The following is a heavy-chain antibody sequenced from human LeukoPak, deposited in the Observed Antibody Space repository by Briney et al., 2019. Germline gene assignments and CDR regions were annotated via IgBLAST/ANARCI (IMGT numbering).Heavy chain of an antibody. D-gene: IGHD2-21*02. Sequence: PGGSLRLSCAASGFTVSSNYMSWVRQAPGKGLEWVSVIYSGGSTYYADSVKGRFTIFRDNSKNTLYLHMNSLRAEDTAVYYCAKEHGDCVRDAFDIWGQGTMVTVSS. V-gene: IGHV3-53*01. CDR2: IYSGGST. J-gene: IGHJ3*02. CDR1: GFTVSSNY. CDR3: AKEHGDCVRDAFDI.